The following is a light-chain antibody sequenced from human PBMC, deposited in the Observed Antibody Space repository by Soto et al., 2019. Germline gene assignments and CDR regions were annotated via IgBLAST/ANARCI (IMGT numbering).Light chain of an antibody. J-gene: IGKJ1*01. Sequence: EIQLNQSPSSLSASVGDRVTINRRASQSISSYLNWYQQKPGKAPKLLIYDASSLESGVPSRFSGSGSGTDFAHTISNLQPEDFPTYYCQQTYNTPSTFGQGTKVDIK. CDR3: QQTYNTPST. CDR2: DAS. V-gene: IGKV1-39*01. CDR1: QSISSY.